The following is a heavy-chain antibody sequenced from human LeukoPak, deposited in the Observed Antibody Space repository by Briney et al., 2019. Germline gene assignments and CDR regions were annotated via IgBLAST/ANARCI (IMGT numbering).Heavy chain of an antibody. D-gene: IGHD4-17*01. J-gene: IGHJ4*02. V-gene: IGHV4-34*01. CDR3: ARLGTTVTTDY. CDR2: INHSGST. Sequence: PSETLSLTCAVYGGSFSGYYWSWIRQPPGKGLEWIGEINHSGSTNYNPSLKSRVTISVDTSKNQFSLKLSSVTAADTAVYYCARLGTTVTTDYWGQGTLVTVSS. CDR1: GGSFSGYY.